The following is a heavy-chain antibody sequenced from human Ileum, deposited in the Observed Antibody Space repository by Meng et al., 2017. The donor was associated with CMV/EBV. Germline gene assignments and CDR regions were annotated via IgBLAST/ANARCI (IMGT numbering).Heavy chain of an antibody. D-gene: IGHD3-22*01. J-gene: IGHJ4*02. CDR1: GYTFTTYA. CDR2: INTANDNT. CDR3: AIDPSGYHYKF. V-gene: IGHV1-3*04. Sequence: SCKASGYTFTTYAIHWVRQAPGQRPEWMGWINTANDNTKYSQKFQGRVTFNRDTSASTAYMEMDSLRSEDTAVYYCAIDPSGYHYKFWGQGTLVTVSS.